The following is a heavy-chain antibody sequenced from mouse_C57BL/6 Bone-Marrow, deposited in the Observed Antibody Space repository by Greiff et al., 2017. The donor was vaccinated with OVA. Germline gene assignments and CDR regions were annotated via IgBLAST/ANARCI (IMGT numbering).Heavy chain of an antibody. CDR1: GYAFSSYW. D-gene: IGHD1-1*01. CDR3: ARWATTVVERYYFDY. J-gene: IGHJ2*01. V-gene: IGHV1-80*01. CDR2: IYPGDGDT. Sequence: QVQLQQSGAELVKPGASVKISCKASGYAFSSYWMNWVKQRPGKGLEWIGQIYPGDGDTNYNGKFKGKATLTADKSSSTAYMQLSSLTSEDSAVYFCARWATTVVERYYFDYWGQGTTLTVSS.